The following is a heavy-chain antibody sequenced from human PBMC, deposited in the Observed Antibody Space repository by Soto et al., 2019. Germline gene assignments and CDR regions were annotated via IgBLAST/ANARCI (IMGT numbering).Heavy chain of an antibody. V-gene: IGHV3-74*01. CDR1: GFTFSSYW. CDR2: INSDGSST. D-gene: IGHD1-26*01. J-gene: IGHJ4*02. Sequence: GGSLRLSCAASGFTFSSYWMHWVRQAPGKGLVWVSRINSDGSSTSYADSVKGRFTISRDNAKNTLYLQMNSLRAEDTAVYYCARESHRSEWELLDYWGQGTLVTVSS. CDR3: ARESHRSEWELLDY.